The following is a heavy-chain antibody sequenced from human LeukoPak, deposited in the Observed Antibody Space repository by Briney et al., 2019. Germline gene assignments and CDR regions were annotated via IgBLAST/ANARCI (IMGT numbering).Heavy chain of an antibody. J-gene: IGHJ6*03. D-gene: IGHD3-10*01. V-gene: IGHV1-8*01. CDR1: GYTFTSYD. CDR3: ARSGSAMVRGVLFYMDV. Sequence: ASVKVSCKASGYTFTSYDINWVRQATGQGLEWMGWMNPNSGNTDYAQKFQGRVTMTRNTSISTAYMELSSLRSEDTAVYYCARSGSAMVRGVLFYMDVWGKGTTVTVSS. CDR2: MNPNSGNT.